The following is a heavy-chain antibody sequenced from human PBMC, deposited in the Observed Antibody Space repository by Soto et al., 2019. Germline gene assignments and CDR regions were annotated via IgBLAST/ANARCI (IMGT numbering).Heavy chain of an antibody. CDR3: ARGSRYYDFWSGYYLDY. CDR1: GGSFSGYY. J-gene: IGHJ4*02. V-gene: IGHV4-34*01. Sequence: ASETLSLTCAVYGGSFSGYYWSWIRQPPGKGLEWIGEINHSGSTNYNPSLKSRVTISVDTSKNQFSLKLSSVTAADTAVYYCARGSRYYDFWSGYYLDYWGQGTLVTVSS. CDR2: INHSGST. D-gene: IGHD3-3*01.